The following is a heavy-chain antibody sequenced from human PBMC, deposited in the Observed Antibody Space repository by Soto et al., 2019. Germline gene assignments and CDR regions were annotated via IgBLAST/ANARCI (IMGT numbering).Heavy chain of an antibody. Sequence: GESLKISCQCSGYTFSNFLICWVRQLPGKGLEWMGIIYPGDHETRYSPSFHGKVTLSVDKSINTAYLQWNSLEASDSAFYFCARSPSSSPYFDYWGQGALVTVSS. D-gene: IGHD6-13*01. CDR3: ARSPSSSPYFDY. J-gene: IGHJ4*02. CDR2: IYPGDHET. V-gene: IGHV5-51*01. CDR1: GYTFSNFL.